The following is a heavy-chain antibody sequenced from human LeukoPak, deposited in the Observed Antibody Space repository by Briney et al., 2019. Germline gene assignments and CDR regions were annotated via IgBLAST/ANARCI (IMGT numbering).Heavy chain of an antibody. D-gene: IGHD6-13*01. CDR2: INHSGST. J-gene: IGHJ6*03. CDR3: ARYSGYYMDV. Sequence: SETLSLTCAVYGGSFSGYYWSWIRQPPGKGLEWIGEINHSGSTNYNPSLKSRVTISVDTSKNQFSLKLSSVTAADTAVYYCARYSGYYMDVWGKGTTVTVSS. V-gene: IGHV4-34*01. CDR1: GGSFSGYY.